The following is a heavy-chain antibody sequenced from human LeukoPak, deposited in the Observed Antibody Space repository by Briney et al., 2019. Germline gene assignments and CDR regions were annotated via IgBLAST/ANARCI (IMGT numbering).Heavy chain of an antibody. CDR2: IKQDGSEK. CDR3: AKGYYDFWSAIAG. D-gene: IGHD3-3*01. J-gene: IGHJ4*02. Sequence: GSLRLSCAASGFTFSSYWMSWVRQAPGKGLEWVANIKQDGSEKYYVDSVKGRFTISRDNANNSLYLQMNTLRAEDTAVYYCAKGYYDFWSAIAGWGQGTLVTVSS. CDR1: GFTFSSYW. V-gene: IGHV3-7*02.